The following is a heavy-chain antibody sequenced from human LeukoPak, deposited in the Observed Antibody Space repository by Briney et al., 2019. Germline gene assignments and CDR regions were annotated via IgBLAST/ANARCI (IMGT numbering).Heavy chain of an antibody. CDR1: GYTLTNYG. J-gene: IGHJ4*02. V-gene: IGHV1-18*01. CDR2: ISGYNGQT. Sequence: GASVKVSCKASGYTLTNYGISWVRQAPGQGLEWMGWISGYNGQTNYAQKFQGRVTMTTDTSTSTAYMELSRLRSDDTAVYYCARSPAYAYCGGDCYDYIFDYWGQGTLVTVSS. D-gene: IGHD2-21*02. CDR3: ARSPAYAYCGGDCYDYIFDY.